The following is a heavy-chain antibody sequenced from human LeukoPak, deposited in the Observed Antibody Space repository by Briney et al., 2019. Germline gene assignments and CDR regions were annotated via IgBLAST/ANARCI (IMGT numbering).Heavy chain of an antibody. CDR3: AKVVVERWYNLYYFDY. Sequence: GGSLRLSCAASGFTFSSYAMSWVRQAPGKGLEWVSAISGSGGSTYYADSVKGRFTISRDNSKNTLYLQMNSLRAEDTAVYYCAKVVVERWYNLYYFDYWGQGTLVTVSS. CDR2: ISGSGGST. CDR1: GFTFSSYA. V-gene: IGHV3-23*01. J-gene: IGHJ4*02. D-gene: IGHD1-14*01.